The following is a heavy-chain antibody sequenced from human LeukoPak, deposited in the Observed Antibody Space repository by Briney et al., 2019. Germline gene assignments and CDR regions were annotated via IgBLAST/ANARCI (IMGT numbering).Heavy chain of an antibody. D-gene: IGHD4/OR15-4a*01. CDR3: ARDTLGEGEDANYAVYYFDY. V-gene: IGHV3-7*01. CDR1: GFRFNTYW. CDR2: IKQDGNEK. J-gene: IGHJ4*02. Sequence: GGSLRLSCAASGFRFNTYWMSWVRQAPGKGLEWVANIKQDGNEKYYADSVEGRFTISRDNGKNSLDLQMNSLRADDTAVYYCARDTLGEGEDANYAVYYFDYWGQGAVVTVSS.